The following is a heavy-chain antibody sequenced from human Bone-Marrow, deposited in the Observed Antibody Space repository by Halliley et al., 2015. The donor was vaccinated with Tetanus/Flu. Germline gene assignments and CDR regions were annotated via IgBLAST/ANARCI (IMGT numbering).Heavy chain of an antibody. J-gene: IGHJ4*02. V-gene: IGHV3-53*01. Sequence: DGHEFYGDSVTGRFSISRDNSKNTLFLQMNSLRADDTAVYYCARDWADGDSGYRYWGQGTLVTVSP. CDR2: DGHE. CDR3: ARDWADGDSGYRY. D-gene: IGHD3-22*01.